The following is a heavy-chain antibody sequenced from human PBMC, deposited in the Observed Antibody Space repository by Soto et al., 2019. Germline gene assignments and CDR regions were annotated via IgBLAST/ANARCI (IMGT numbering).Heavy chain of an antibody. D-gene: IGHD2-15*01. V-gene: IGHV3-30*03. J-gene: IGHJ6*02. Sequence: PGGSLRLSCAASGFTFSSYGMHWVRQAPGKGLEWVAVISYDGSNKYYADSVKGRFTISRDNSKNTLYLQMNSLRAEDTAVYYCASRGVVSGYCMDVWGQGTTVTVSS. CDR1: GFTFSSYG. CDR3: ASRGVVSGYCMDV. CDR2: ISYDGSNK.